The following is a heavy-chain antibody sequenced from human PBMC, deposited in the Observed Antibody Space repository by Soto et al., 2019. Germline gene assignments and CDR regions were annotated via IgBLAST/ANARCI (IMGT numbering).Heavy chain of an antibody. J-gene: IGHJ4*02. V-gene: IGHV1-18*01. CDR2: ISAYNGNT. CDR3: ARLTDYGDYEYFDY. D-gene: IGHD4-17*01. CDR1: GYTFTNDG. Sequence: QVQLVQSGAEVKKPGASVKVSCKASGYTFTNDGISWVRQAPGQGREWVGWISAYNGNTNYAQKLQNRVTMTTDTSTSTAYLELRSLRSDDTATYYCARLTDYGDYEYFDYWGQGTLVTVSS.